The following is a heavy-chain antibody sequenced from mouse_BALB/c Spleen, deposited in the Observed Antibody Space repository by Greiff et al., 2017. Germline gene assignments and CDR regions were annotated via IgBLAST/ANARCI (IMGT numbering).Heavy chain of an antibody. D-gene: IGHD2-4*01. Sequence: EVKLVESGGGLVQPGGSRKLSCAASGFTFSSFGMHWVRQAPEKGLEWVAYISSGGSYTYYPDSVKGRFTISRDNAKNTLYLQMSSLKSEDTAMYYCARGNYDCPFDDWGEGTTLTVSS. CDR1: GFTFSSFG. V-gene: IGHV5-6*03. J-gene: IGHJ2*01. CDR3: ARGNYDCPFDD. CDR2: ISSGGSYT.